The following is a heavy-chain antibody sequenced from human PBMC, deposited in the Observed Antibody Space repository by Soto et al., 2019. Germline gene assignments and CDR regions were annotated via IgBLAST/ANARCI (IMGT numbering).Heavy chain of an antibody. J-gene: IGHJ5*02. Sequence: EVQLLESGGGLVQPGGSLRLSCAASGFPFSSRAMSWVRQAPGKGLEWGSAISGSGTITYYADPVKGRFTISRDTSKNTLYRKMNSLRADDTAVDYCAEWARYCSGAECRAWGQGTLVTVSS. CDR2: ISGSGTIT. V-gene: IGHV3-23*01. CDR1: GFPFSSRA. D-gene: IGHD2-15*01. CDR3: AEWARYCSGAECRA.